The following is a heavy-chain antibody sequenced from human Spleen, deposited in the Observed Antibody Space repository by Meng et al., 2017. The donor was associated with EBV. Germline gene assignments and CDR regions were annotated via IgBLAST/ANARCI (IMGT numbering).Heavy chain of an antibody. V-gene: IGHV1-18*01. CDR3: ARDVYSGYDRLGY. Sequence: QGPVVQSGAEVEKPGASVKVSCKVFGYSFNNFGISWVRQAPGQGLEWMGWISPYNGNTVYAQKLQGRVSMTTDTSTNTAYMELWSLRSDDTAVYYCARDVYSGYDRLGYWGQGTLVTVSS. CDR2: ISPYNGNT. CDR1: GYSFNNFG. D-gene: IGHD5-12*01. J-gene: IGHJ4*02.